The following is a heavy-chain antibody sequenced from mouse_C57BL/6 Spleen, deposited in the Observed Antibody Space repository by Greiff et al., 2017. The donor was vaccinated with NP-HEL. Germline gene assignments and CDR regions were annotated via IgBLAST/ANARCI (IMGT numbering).Heavy chain of an antibody. CDR3: AREGSYSLFDY. CDR2: IYPGDGDT. D-gene: IGHD6-1*01. Sequence: VKLVESGPELVKPGASVKISCKASGYAFSSSWMNWVKQRPGKGLEWIGRIYPGDGDTNYNGKFKGKATLTADKSSSPAYMQLSSLTSEDSAVYFCAREGSYSLFDYWGQGTTLTVSS. J-gene: IGHJ2*01. V-gene: IGHV1-82*01. CDR1: GYAFSSSW.